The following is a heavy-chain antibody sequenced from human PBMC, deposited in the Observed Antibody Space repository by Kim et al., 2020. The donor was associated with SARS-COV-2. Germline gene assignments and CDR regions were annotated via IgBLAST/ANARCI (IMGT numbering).Heavy chain of an antibody. CDR1: GGTFSSYA. CDR3: ARSNVITMIDMS. D-gene: IGHD3-22*01. J-gene: IGHJ5*02. Sequence: SVKVSCKASGGTFSSYAISWVRQAPGQGLEWMGGIIPIFGTANYAQKFQGRVTITADESTSTAYMELSSLRSEDTAVYYCARSNVITMIDMSWGQGTLVTVSS. V-gene: IGHV1-69*13. CDR2: IIPIFGTA.